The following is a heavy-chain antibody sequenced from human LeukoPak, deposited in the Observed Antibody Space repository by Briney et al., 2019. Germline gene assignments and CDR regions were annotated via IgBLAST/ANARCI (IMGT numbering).Heavy chain of an antibody. D-gene: IGHD6-6*01. J-gene: IGHJ5*02. Sequence: PGGSLRLSCAASGFSFSSYAMSWVRQAPGKGLEWVSGISGSGGSTYYADSVKGRFTISRDNSKNTLYLQMNSLRAEDTAVYYCAKGEYSSSPGSSSWFDPWGQGTLVTVSS. CDR3: AKGEYSSSPGSSSWFDP. CDR1: GFSFSSYA. V-gene: IGHV3-23*01. CDR2: ISGSGGST.